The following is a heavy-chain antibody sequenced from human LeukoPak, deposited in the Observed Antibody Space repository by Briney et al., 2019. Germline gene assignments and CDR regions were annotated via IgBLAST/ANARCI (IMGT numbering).Heavy chain of an antibody. CDR1: GFSFSSYG. Sequence: GGSLRLSCAASGFSFSSYGMHWVRQTPGKGLEWVAVISYDGNKEYYVDSVKGRFTISRDNSKNMLYLQMDSLRAEDTAVYHCARERATSTSTWSFDYWGQGTLVTVSS. CDR2: ISYDGNKE. CDR3: ARERATSTSTWSFDY. V-gene: IGHV3-30*03. D-gene: IGHD2-2*01. J-gene: IGHJ4*02.